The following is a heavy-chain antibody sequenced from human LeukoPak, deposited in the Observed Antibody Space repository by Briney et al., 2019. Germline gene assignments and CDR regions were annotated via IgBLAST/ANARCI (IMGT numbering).Heavy chain of an antibody. CDR2: TNPNSGGT. J-gene: IGHJ4*02. CDR3: AREGLGYCSSTSCYRGSGYFDY. V-gene: IGHV1-2*02. D-gene: IGHD2-2*02. CDR1: GYTFTGYY. Sequence: ASVKVSCKASGYTFTGYYMHWVRQAPGQGLEWMGWTNPNSGGTNYAQKFQGRVTMTRDTSISTAYMELSRLRSDDTAVYYCAREGLGYCSSTSCYRGSGYFDYWGQGTLVTVSS.